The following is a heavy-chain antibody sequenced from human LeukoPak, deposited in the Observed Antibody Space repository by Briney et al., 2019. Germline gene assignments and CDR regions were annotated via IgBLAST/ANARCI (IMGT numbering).Heavy chain of an antibody. J-gene: IGHJ4*02. CDR2: INPHSGGT. D-gene: IGHD5-18*01. CDR1: GYTFTGYY. Sequence: VASVTVAWKAAGYTFTGYYMHWVRQAPGQGVEWMGSINPHSGGTNYAQKYQRRVTMTRDTSSSTAYMEPSRLRSDHPAVYYCASLLWLFGYWGQGTLVTVSS. V-gene: IGHV1-2*02. CDR3: ASLLWLFGY.